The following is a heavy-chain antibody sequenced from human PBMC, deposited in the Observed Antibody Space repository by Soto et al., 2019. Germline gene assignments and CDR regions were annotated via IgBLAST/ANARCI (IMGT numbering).Heavy chain of an antibody. Sequence: QLQLQESGPGLVKPSETLSLTCTVSGGSISSSSYYWGWIRQPPGKGLEWIGSIYYSGSTYYNPSLKRRVTISVDTAKNQFSLKLSSVTAADTAVYYCARHPDYRKGDYWGQGTLVTVSS. D-gene: IGHD5-12*01. V-gene: IGHV4-39*01. CDR3: ARHPDYRKGDY. CDR2: IYYSGST. CDR1: GGSISSSSYY. J-gene: IGHJ4*02.